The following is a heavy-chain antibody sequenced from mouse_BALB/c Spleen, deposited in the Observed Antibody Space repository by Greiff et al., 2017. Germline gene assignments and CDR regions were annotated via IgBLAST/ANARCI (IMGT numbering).Heavy chain of an antibody. Sequence: EVKLVESGPSLVKPSQTLSLTCSVTGDSITSGYWNWIRKFPGNKLEYMGYISYSGSTYYNPSLKSRISITRDTSKNQYYLQLNSVTTEDTATYYCARLGYGSSWFAYWGQGTLVTVSA. J-gene: IGHJ3*01. D-gene: IGHD1-1*01. CDR2: ISYSGST. CDR3: ARLGYGSSWFAY. CDR1: GDSITSGY. V-gene: IGHV3-8*02.